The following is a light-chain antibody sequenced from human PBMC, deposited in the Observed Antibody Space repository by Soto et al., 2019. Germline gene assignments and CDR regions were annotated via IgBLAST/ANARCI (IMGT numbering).Light chain of an antibody. CDR2: DVT. J-gene: IGLJ2*01. V-gene: IGLV2-14*03. Sequence: QSALTQPASVSGSPGQSITISCTGTSSDVGGYDYVSWYQHHPDKAPKLTIYDVTNRPSGVSNRFSGSKSGNTASLTISGLQAEDEADYYCSSYTSSSTLEFGGGTKLTVL. CDR1: SSDVGGYDY. CDR3: SSYTSSSTLE.